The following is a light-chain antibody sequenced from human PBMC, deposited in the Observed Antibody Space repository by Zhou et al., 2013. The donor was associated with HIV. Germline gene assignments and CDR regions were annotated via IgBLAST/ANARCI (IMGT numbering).Light chain of an antibody. J-gene: IGKJ4*01. CDR1: QSVSRY. CDR3: QQRSNWPLT. Sequence: EIVLTQSPGTLSLSPGERATVSCRASQSVSRYLAWYQQKVGQAPRLLIYDAFNRATGIPARFSASGSGTDFTLNISSLEPEDFAVYYCQQRSNWPLTFGGGTKVEIK. CDR2: DAF. V-gene: IGKV3-11*01.